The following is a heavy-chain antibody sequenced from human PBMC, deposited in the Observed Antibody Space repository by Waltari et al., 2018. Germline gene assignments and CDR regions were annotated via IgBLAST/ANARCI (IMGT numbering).Heavy chain of an antibody. CDR1: GYTYTASS. D-gene: IGHD2-2*01. Sequence: QVQLVQSGAEVKKPGASVKVSCKVSGYTYTASSLHWLRRALGTGLEWMGGFDPEDGETIYAQKFQGRVTMTEDTSTDTAYMELSSLRSEDTAVYYCASRLGYCSSTSCYNWFDPWGQGTLVTVSS. J-gene: IGHJ5*02. CDR2: FDPEDGET. CDR3: ASRLGYCSSTSCYNWFDP. V-gene: IGHV1-24*01.